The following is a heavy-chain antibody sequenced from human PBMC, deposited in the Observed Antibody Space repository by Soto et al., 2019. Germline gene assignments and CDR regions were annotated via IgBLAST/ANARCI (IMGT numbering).Heavy chain of an antibody. CDR2: ISSSSSYI. J-gene: IGHJ6*02. V-gene: IGHV3-21*01. Sequence: GGSLRLSCAVSGFTFSSYSMNWVRQAPGKGLEWVSSISSSSSYIYYADSVKGRFTISRDNAKNSLYLQMNSLRAEDTAVYYCVPNLFGAVRLNTKQYVYGMDVWGQGTTVTFSS. CDR3: VPNLFGAVRLNTKQYVYGMDV. D-gene: IGHD3-3*01. CDR1: GFTFSSYS.